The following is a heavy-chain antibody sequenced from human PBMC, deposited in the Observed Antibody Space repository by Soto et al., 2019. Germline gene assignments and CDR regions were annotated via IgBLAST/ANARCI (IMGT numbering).Heavy chain of an antibody. CDR2: IFSDTER. CDR1: GFSLTTGKMG. Sequence: SGPTLVNPTEPLTLTCTVSGFSLTTGKMGVSWIRQPPGKALEWLAHIFSDTERSYSTPLQGRLTISKDTSGSQVVLSMTNVDPVDTATYYCARMNVDSYQFYYAMDVWGQGTTVTVSS. V-gene: IGHV2-26*01. J-gene: IGHJ6*02. D-gene: IGHD4-17*01. CDR3: ARMNVDSYQFYYAMDV.